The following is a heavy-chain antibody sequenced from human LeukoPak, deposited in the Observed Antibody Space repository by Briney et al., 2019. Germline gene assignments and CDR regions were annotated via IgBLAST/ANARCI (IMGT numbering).Heavy chain of an antibody. CDR3: ARGAMVRGVTTYYFDY. Sequence: SETLSLTCTVSGGSISSGDYYWSCIRQPPGKGLEWIGYIYYSGSTYYNPSLKSRVTISVDTSKNQFSLKLSSVTAADTAVYHCARGAMVRGVTTYYFDYWGQGALVTVSS. CDR2: IYYSGST. J-gene: IGHJ4*02. V-gene: IGHV4-30-4*01. CDR1: GGSISSGDYY. D-gene: IGHD3-10*01.